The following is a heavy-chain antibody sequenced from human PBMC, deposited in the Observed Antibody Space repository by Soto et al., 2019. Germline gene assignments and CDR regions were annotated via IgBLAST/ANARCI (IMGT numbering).Heavy chain of an antibody. V-gene: IGHV4-39*01. J-gene: IGHJ4*02. D-gene: IGHD6-13*01. Sequence: PSETLSLTCTVSGGSLGSSSYYWGWIRQSPGKGLEWIGNIYYSGNTFYNPSLKSRVTISVDTSKNQFYLHLSSVTAADTAIFYCESIAAHGTTQFDFWGQGTLVTVSS. CDR2: IYYSGNT. CDR1: GGSLGSSSYY. CDR3: ESIAAHGTTQFDF.